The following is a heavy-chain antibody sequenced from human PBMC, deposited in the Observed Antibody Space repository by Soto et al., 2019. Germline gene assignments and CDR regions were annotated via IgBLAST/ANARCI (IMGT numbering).Heavy chain of an antibody. CDR3: ARSYYGDYYFDY. D-gene: IGHD4-17*01. CDR1: GGSISSGGYS. J-gene: IGHJ4*02. V-gene: IGHV4-30-2*01. Sequence: PSETLSLTCAVSGGSISSGGYSWSWIRQPPGKGLEWIGYIYHSGSTYYSPSLKSRVTISVDRSKNQFSLKLSSVTAADTAVYYCARSYYGDYYFDYWGQGTLVTVSS. CDR2: IYHSGST.